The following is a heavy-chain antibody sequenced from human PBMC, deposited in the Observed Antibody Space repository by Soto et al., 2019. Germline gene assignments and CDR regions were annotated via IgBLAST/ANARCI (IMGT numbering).Heavy chain of an antibody. CDR2: VSDSGDGT. CDR1: GFIFSSYA. J-gene: IGHJ4*02. CDR3: AKEQCTTTKCYSAIAY. V-gene: IGHV3-23*01. D-gene: IGHD2-2*01. Sequence: EVQLLESGGGLVQPGGSLRLSCAASGFIFSSYAMSWVRQAPGKGLEWVSAVSDSGDGTYYADSVKSRFTISRDNSKNTLILRMDSLRAEYAAVYYCAKEQCTTTKCYSAIAYWCQGTQVTVSS.